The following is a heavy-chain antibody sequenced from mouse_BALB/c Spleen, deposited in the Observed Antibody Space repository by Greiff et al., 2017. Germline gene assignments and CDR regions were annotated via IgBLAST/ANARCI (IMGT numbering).Heavy chain of an antibody. CDR1: GFNIKDTY. V-gene: IGHV14-3*02. CDR3: ARVLDSSV. Sequence: EVKLQQSGAELVKPGASVKLSCTASGFNIKDTYMHWVKQRPEQGLEWIGRIDPANGNTKYDPKFQGKATITADTSSNTAYLQLSSLTSEDTAVYYCARVLDSSVWGAGTTVTVSS. CDR2: IDPANGNT. J-gene: IGHJ1*01. D-gene: IGHD3-2*01.